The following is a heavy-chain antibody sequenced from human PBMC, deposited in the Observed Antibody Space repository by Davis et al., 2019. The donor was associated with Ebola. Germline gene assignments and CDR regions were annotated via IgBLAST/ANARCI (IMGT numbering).Heavy chain of an antibody. CDR2: ISGSGGST. CDR3: AKGRIFEFVDWFDP. Sequence: GGSLRLSCAASGFTFSSYSMNWVRQAPGKGLGWVSAISGSGGSTYYADSVKGRFTISRDNSKNTLYLQMNSLRAEDTAVYYCAKGRIFEFVDWFDPWGQGTLVTVSS. J-gene: IGHJ5*02. V-gene: IGHV3-23*01. CDR1: GFTFSSYS. D-gene: IGHD3-3*01.